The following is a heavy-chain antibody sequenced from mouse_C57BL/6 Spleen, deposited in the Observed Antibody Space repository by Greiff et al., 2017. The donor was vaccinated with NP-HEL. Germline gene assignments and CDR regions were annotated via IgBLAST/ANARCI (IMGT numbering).Heavy chain of an antibody. CDR2: ISYDGSN. Sequence: EVQLQQSGPGLVKPSQSLSLTCSVTGYSITSGYYWNWIRQFPGNKLEWMGYISYDGSNNYNPSLKNRISITRDTSKNQFFLKLNSVTTEETATYYCARDYGRYWYFDVWGTGTTVTVSS. V-gene: IGHV3-6*01. D-gene: IGHD1-1*01. J-gene: IGHJ1*03. CDR1: GYSITSGYY. CDR3: ARDYGRYWYFDV.